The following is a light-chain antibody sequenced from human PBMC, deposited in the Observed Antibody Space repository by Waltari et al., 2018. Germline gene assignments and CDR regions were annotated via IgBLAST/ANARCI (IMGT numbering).Light chain of an antibody. CDR1: SSNIGSNH. CDR2: RNE. V-gene: IGLV1-47*01. CDR3: GAWDDSLSGHYV. J-gene: IGLJ1*01. Sequence: QSVLTQPPSASGTPGQRVTISCSGSSSNIGSNHVYWYQQLPGMAPTLLIYRNEQRPSWVPDRFSGSKSGSSASLAISGLRSEDEADYYCGAWDDSLSGHYVCGTGTKVTVL.